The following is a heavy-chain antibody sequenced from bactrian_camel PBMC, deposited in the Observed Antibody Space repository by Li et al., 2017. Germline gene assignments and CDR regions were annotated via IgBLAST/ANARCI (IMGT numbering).Heavy chain of an antibody. D-gene: IGHD6*01. V-gene: IGHV3S55*01. CDR3: AAGRRQVVAGTGTSYCSRKDYDFNY. CDR2: ISSDGTA. Sequence: HVQLVESGGDSVKAGGSLRLSCQASGYSTSGSYCMGWFRQAPGKEREGVAVISSDGTAVYTESAKGRFTISKDNVKTTLYLEMNSARLEDTGMYLCAAGRRQVVAGTGTSYCSRKDYDFNYWGQGTQVTVS. CDR1: GYSTSGSYC. J-gene: IGHJ4*01.